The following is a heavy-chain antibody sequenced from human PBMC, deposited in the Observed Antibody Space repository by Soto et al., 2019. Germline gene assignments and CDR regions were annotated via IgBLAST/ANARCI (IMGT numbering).Heavy chain of an antibody. D-gene: IGHD3-3*01. Sequence: SETLSLNRTVSGGSISSGGYYWSWIRQHTGKGLEWIGYIYYSRSTYYNPSLKSRVTIAVDTSKNQFSLKLSSVTAADTAVYYCAKVFGFTGMDVWGQGTTVTVS. CDR3: AKVFGFTGMDV. CDR1: GGSISSGGYY. J-gene: IGHJ6*02. CDR2: IYYSRST. V-gene: IGHV4-31*03.